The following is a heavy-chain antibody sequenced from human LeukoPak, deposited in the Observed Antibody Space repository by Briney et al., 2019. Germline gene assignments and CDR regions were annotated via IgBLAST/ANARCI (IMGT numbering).Heavy chain of an antibody. CDR2: MNPNSGNT. V-gene: IGHV1-8*01. Sequence: ASVKVSCKASGYTFTSYDINWVRQATGQGLEWMGWMNPNSGNTGYAQKFQGRVTMTRNTSISTAYMELSSLRSEDTAVYYCARSPRYCSSTSCYNAFDIWGQGTMVTVSS. J-gene: IGHJ3*02. D-gene: IGHD2-2*02. CDR1: GYTFTSYD. CDR3: ARSPRYCSSTSCYNAFDI.